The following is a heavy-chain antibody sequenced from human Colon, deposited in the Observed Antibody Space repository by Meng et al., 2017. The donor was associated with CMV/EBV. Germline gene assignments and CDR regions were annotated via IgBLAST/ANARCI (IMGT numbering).Heavy chain of an antibody. CDR2: FYWNDDQ. Sequence: FSGFSLHPRPVALRCFRQPPGKALEWLALFYWNDDQRYRPSLRNRLTLTKDTSKNQLVLTLTNMDPVDTGTYFCAHRRTIFGGFDPWGQGSLVTVSS. D-gene: IGHD3-3*01. J-gene: IGHJ5*02. CDR1: GFSLHPRPVA. CDR3: AHRRTIFGGFDP. V-gene: IGHV2-5*01.